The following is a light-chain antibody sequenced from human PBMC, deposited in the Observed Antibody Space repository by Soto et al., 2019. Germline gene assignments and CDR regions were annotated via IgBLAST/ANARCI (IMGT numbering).Light chain of an antibody. Sequence: DIQMTQSPSSLSASVGDRVTITCRASRDIRNDLSWYQQRPGKAPKRLIYAASSLQGGAPSRFSGSASGTEFTLTISCLQPEDLATYYCLQYNSYPWTFGQWTKVEIK. V-gene: IGKV1-17*01. CDR3: LQYNSYPWT. CDR2: AAS. CDR1: RDIRND. J-gene: IGKJ1*01.